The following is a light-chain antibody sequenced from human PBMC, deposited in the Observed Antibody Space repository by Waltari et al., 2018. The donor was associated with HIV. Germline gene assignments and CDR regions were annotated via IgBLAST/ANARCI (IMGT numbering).Light chain of an antibody. CDR3: QQYGSSPPGVT. Sequence: EIVLTQSPGTLSLSPGERATLSCRASQSVSSSYLAWYQQKPGQAPRLLIYGASSRATGIPDRFSGSGSGTDFTLTISRLEPEDFEVYYCQQYGSSPPGVTFGGGTKVEIK. J-gene: IGKJ4*01. V-gene: IGKV3-20*01. CDR1: QSVSSSY. CDR2: GAS.